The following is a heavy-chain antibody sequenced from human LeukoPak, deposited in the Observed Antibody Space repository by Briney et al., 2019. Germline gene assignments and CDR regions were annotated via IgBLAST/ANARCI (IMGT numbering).Heavy chain of an antibody. D-gene: IGHD4-17*01. J-gene: IGHJ3*02. CDR1: GGSISSGDYY. V-gene: IGHV4-30-4*01. CDR3: ARDLVTVTKGFDI. CDR2: MYYSGST. Sequence: ASETLSLTCTVSGGSISSGDYYWSWIRQPPGKGLEWIAYMYYSGSTYYNPSLKSRVTMSADTSKNQLSLKLSSVTAADTAVYYCARDLVTVTKGFDIWGLGTMVSVSS.